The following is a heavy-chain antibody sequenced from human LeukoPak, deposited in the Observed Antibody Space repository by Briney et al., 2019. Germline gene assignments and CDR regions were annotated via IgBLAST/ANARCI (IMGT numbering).Heavy chain of an antibody. D-gene: IGHD3-3*01. CDR2: IYYSGST. Sequence: RSSETLSLTCTVSGGSISSYYWGWIRQPPGKGLEWIGSIYYSGSTYHNPSLKSRVTISVDTSKNQFSLKLNFVTAADTAVYYCARHRPNYESAWGQGTMVTVSS. V-gene: IGHV4-39*01. CDR3: ARHRPNYESA. J-gene: IGHJ3*01. CDR1: GGSISSYY.